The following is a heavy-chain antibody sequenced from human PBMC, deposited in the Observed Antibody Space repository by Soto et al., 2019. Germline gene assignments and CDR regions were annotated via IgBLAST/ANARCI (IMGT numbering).Heavy chain of an antibody. Sequence: GESLKISCKGSGYNFANYWICWVRQMPGKGLEWMGIIYPGDSDTRYSPSFRGQITISADKSISTAYLQWSSLKASDTAMYYCARQNERGYSSLIYWGQGAQVTVSS. V-gene: IGHV5-51*01. CDR1: GYNFANYW. CDR3: ARQNERGYSSLIY. J-gene: IGHJ4*02. CDR2: IYPGDSDT. D-gene: IGHD5-18*01.